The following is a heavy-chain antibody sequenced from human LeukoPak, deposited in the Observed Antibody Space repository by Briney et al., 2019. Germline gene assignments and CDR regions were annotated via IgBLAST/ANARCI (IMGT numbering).Heavy chain of an antibody. CDR1: GFTFSSYW. V-gene: IGHV3-74*01. J-gene: IGHJ6*02. CDR2: INGDGRNI. Sequence: GVSLILSCVASGFTFSSYWMHWVRQDPRKGLVWVSRINGDGRNINYADSVRGRSTISRDNAKNTLYLQMNTLRVEDTAVYYCTRDLMDYDVSTGLHHYYMDVWGQGTTVTVSS. D-gene: IGHD3-9*01. CDR3: TRDLMDYDVSTGLHHYYMDV.